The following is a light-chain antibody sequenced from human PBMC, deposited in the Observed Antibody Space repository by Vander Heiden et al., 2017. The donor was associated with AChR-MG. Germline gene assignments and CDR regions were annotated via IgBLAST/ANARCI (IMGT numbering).Light chain of an antibody. V-gene: IGKV1-39*01. CDR1: QSISSY. CDR3: QQSDNTPLT. J-gene: IGKJ4*01. CDR2: AAS. Sequence: DIQMTQSPSSLSASVGDRVTITCRASQSISSYLNWYQQKPGKAPKLLIYAASSLQSGVPSRFSGSGSGTDFTLTISRLQPEDFATYYCQQSDNTPLTFGGGTKVEI.